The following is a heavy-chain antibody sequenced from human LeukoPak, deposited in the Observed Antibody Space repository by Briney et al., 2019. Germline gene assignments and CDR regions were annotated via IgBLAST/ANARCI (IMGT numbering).Heavy chain of an antibody. CDR2: ISAYNDNT. CDR3: ARGRFYYDTSDYSEYFHP. D-gene: IGHD3-22*01. Sequence: GASVKVSCKASGYTFSSYSLSWVRQAPGQGLEWMGWISAYNDNTNYAQKFQGRVTMITDTSTSTAYMELRSLRSDDTAVYYCARGRFYYDTSDYSEYFHPWGQGTLVTVSS. J-gene: IGHJ1*01. CDR1: GYTFSSYS. V-gene: IGHV1-18*01.